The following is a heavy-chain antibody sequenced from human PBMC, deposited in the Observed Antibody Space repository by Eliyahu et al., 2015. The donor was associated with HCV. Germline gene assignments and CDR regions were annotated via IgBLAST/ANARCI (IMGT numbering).Heavy chain of an antibody. CDR3: ARARNYYGSGSYSTGHYFDY. J-gene: IGHJ4*02. CDR1: GGSXXSGXXP. V-gene: IGHV4-30-2*01. CDR2: IYHSGSX. Sequence: QLQLQESGSGLVKPSQTLSLTCAVSGGSXXSGXXPWSWIRQPPRKGLEWIGYIYHSGSXYYNPSLKSRVTISVDRSKNQFSLKLSSVTAADTAVYYCARARNYYGSGSYSTGHYFDYWGQGTLVTVSS. D-gene: IGHD3-10*01.